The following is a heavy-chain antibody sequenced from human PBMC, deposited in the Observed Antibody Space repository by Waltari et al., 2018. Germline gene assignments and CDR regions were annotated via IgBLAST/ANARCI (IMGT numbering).Heavy chain of an antibody. CDR1: GYTFTSYG. Sequence: QVQLVQSGAEVKKPGASVKVSCKASGYTFTSYGISWVRQAPGQGLEWMGWISAYNGNTNYAPKLQGRVTMTTDTSTSTAYMELRSLRSDDTAVYYCAGEALEPLSYSSAGYGYWGQGTLVTVSS. V-gene: IGHV1-18*01. D-gene: IGHD6-25*01. J-gene: IGHJ4*02. CDR3: AGEALEPLSYSSAGYGY. CDR2: ISAYNGNT.